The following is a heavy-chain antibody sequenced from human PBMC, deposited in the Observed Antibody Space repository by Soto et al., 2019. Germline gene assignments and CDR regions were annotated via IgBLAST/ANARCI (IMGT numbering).Heavy chain of an antibody. CDR2: IIPILGIA. J-gene: IGHJ4*02. Sequence: SVKVSCKASGGTFSSYTISWVRQAPGQGLEWMGRIIPILGIANYAQKFQGRVTITADKSTSTAYMELSSLRSEDTAVYYCARDDGGITGNLAPIDYWGQGTLVTVSS. V-gene: IGHV1-69*04. D-gene: IGHD1-20*01. CDR3: ARDDGGITGNLAPIDY. CDR1: GGTFSSYT.